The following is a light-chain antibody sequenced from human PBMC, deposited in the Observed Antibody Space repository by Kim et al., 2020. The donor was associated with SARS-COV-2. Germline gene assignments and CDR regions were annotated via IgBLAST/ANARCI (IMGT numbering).Light chain of an antibody. Sequence: ALEQTVRMTCKGDSLEKYYASWYHQKPRQAPILVICCKNRRPSGIPARFSASTSGDTATLPITGAQAEDEADYHCNSRDNSGNYVMFGAGTQLTVL. CDR2: CKN. V-gene: IGLV3-19*01. CDR1: SLEKYY. CDR3: NSRDNSGNYVM. J-gene: IGLJ3*02.